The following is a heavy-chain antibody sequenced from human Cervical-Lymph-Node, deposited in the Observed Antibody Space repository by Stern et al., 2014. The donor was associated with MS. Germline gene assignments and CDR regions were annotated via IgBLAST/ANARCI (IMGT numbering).Heavy chain of an antibody. Sequence: EVQLVESGAGVKKPGESLKLSCKGSGFSFTAICIAWVRQTPGKGLEWMGINYPGDSDTRHSPSFKGHVTITADKSISTAKLQWSSLKSSDTAMYYCAKSHGDYAFDYWGQGTLVTVSS. CDR3: AKSHGDYAFDY. CDR2: NYPGDSDT. V-gene: IGHV5-51*01. J-gene: IGHJ4*02. CDR1: GFSFTAIC. D-gene: IGHD4-17*01.